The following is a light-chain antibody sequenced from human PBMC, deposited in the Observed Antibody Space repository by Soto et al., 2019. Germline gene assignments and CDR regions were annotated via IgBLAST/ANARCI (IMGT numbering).Light chain of an antibody. Sequence: EIVLTQSPGTLSLSPGERATLSCRASQSVSSSLLAWYQQTPGQAPRLLIYAASSRATGLPARFSGSGYGTDFTLTISRLEPEDFAVYYCQQYGSSPPWTFGQGTKVEIK. CDR3: QQYGSSPPWT. J-gene: IGKJ1*01. CDR2: AAS. V-gene: IGKV3-20*01. CDR1: QSVSSSL.